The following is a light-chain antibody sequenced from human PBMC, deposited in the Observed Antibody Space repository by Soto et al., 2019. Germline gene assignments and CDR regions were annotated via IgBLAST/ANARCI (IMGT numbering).Light chain of an antibody. CDR2: EVT. V-gene: IGLV2-14*01. Sequence: QSALTQPASVSGSPGQSITISFTGTSSDIGTYDYVSWYQQYPGKAPKLMIYEVTNRPSGISNRFSGSKSGNTASLTISGLQAEDEADYYCSSYSSTSAYVVFGGGTKVTVL. CDR3: SSYSSTSAYVV. J-gene: IGLJ2*01. CDR1: SSDIGTYDY.